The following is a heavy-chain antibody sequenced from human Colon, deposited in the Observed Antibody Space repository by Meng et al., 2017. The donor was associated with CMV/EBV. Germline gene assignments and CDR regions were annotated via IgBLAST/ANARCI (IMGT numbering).Heavy chain of an antibody. Sequence: ASVKVSYKVSGYSFTELSMNWVRQAPGKGLEWLGGFDPGNGQVFYAPGFQGRVTVAEDSSSGTTYMELSSLRPEDTAVYYCAKKVGLSGIVPIIPSALDSWGQGTLVTVSS. D-gene: IGHD2-15*01. J-gene: IGHJ4*02. CDR2: FDPGNGQV. V-gene: IGHV1-24*01. CDR1: GYSFTELS. CDR3: AKKVGLSGIVPIIPSALDS.